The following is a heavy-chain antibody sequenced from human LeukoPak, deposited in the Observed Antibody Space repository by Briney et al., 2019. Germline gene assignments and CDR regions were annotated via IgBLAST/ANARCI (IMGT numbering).Heavy chain of an antibody. Sequence: GGSLRLSCAASGFTFSTYWMSWVRQAPGKGLEWVANIKQDGSAEVYMDSVKGRFTISRHTSKNTLYIQMNSLRPEDTAVYYCVRVGDEVAYTRGYLDYWGQGTLVTVSS. J-gene: IGHJ4*02. CDR2: IKQDGSAE. D-gene: IGHD3-16*01. CDR1: GFTFSTYW. CDR3: VRVGDEVAYTRGYLDY. V-gene: IGHV3-7*05.